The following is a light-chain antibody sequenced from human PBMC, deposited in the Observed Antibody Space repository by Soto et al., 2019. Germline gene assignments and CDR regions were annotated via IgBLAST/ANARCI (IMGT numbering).Light chain of an antibody. J-gene: IGKJ5*01. Sequence: DIQVTQSPSSLSASVGDRVTITCRASQGIRNDLGWYQQKPGNAPKRLIYAASSLQSWVPSRFSGSGSGTEFSLTISSLQPDDFATYYCQQYDSFSSTFGQGTRLEIK. CDR2: AAS. CDR1: QGIRND. V-gene: IGKV1-17*01. CDR3: QQYDSFSST.